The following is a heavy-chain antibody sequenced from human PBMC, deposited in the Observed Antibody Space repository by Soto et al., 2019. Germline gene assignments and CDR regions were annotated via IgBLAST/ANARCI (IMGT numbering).Heavy chain of an antibody. CDR1: GYTFTSYG. J-gene: IGHJ5*02. CDR3: ARDGYCSNGVCYPVAWFDP. Sequence: GASVKVSCKASGYTFTSYGISWGRPAPGQGLEWMGWISANHGDTNYAQKSQGRVTMTADTSTSTAFMELRSLRSDDTAVYYCARDGYCSNGVCYPVAWFDPWGQGTPVPGSS. D-gene: IGHD2-8*01. V-gene: IGHV1-18*01. CDR2: ISANHGDT.